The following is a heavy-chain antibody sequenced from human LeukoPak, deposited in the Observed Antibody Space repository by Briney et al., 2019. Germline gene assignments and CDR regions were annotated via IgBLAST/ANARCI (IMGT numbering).Heavy chain of an antibody. CDR2: IYYSGST. CDR1: GGSISSSSYY. J-gene: IGHJ6*02. D-gene: IGHD6-19*01. V-gene: IGHV4-39*01. CDR3: ARTYSSGWYPSYYYYGMDV. Sequence: SETLFLTCTVSGGSISSSSYYWGWIRQPPGKGLEWIGSIYYSGSTYYNPSLKSRVTISVDTSKNQFSLKLSSVTAADTAVYYCARTYSSGWYPSYYYYGMDVWGQGTTVTVSS.